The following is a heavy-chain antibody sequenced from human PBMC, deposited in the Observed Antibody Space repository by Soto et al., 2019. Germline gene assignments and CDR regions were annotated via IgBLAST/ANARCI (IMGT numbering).Heavy chain of an antibody. J-gene: IGHJ6*02. V-gene: IGHV1-18*01. CDR1: GYIFVNYG. CDR2: ISPYTGDT. CDR3: AMVDNYVTTTPQDV. D-gene: IGHD3-16*01. Sequence: QVQLVQSGYEMKKPGASVRVSCKASGYIFVNYGIAWVRQAPGQGLEWMGWISPYTGDTHSASKVQGRLTMTTDTSTSTANMDLGSLTSDDTAVYYCAMVDNYVTTTPQDVWGQGTTVTVSS.